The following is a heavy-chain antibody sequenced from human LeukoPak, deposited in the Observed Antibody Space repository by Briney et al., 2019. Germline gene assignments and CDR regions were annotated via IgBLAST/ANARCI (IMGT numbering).Heavy chain of an antibody. J-gene: IGHJ4*02. CDR3: ARAVGGDYENY. CDR1: GFIFSRDS. D-gene: IGHD4-17*01. Sequence: GGSLRLSCAASGFIFSRDSMNWVRQAPGKGLEWVSSISSSSSYIYYADSVKGRFTISRDNAKNSLYLQMNSLRAEDTAVYYCARAVGGDYENYWGQGTLVTVSS. V-gene: IGHV3-21*01. CDR2: ISSSSSYI.